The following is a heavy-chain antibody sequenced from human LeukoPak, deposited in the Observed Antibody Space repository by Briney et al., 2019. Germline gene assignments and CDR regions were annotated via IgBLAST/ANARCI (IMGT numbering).Heavy chain of an antibody. CDR3: AREGYYDSSGYYPRRHFDY. J-gene: IGHJ4*02. V-gene: IGHV4-34*01. D-gene: IGHD3-22*01. CDR2: INHSGST. Sequence: SETLSLTCAVYGGSLSGYYWSWIRQPPGKGLEWIGEINHSGSTNYNPSLKSRVTMSVDTSKNQFSLKLGSVTAADTAVYYCAREGYYDSSGYYPRRHFDYWGQGTLVTVSS. CDR1: GGSLSGYY.